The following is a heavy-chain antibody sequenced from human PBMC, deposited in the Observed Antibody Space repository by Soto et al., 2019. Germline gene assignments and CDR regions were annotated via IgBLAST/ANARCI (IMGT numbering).Heavy chain of an antibody. Sequence: GASVKVSCKASGGTFSSYAISWVRQAPGQGLEWMGGIIPIFGTANYAQKFQGRVTITADESASTAYMELSSLRSEDTAVYYCASRLVVEQLVQDMGYYYGMDVWGQGTTVTVSS. V-gene: IGHV1-69*13. J-gene: IGHJ6*02. CDR3: ASRLVVEQLVQDMGYYYGMDV. CDR1: GGTFSSYA. D-gene: IGHD6-6*01. CDR2: IIPIFGTA.